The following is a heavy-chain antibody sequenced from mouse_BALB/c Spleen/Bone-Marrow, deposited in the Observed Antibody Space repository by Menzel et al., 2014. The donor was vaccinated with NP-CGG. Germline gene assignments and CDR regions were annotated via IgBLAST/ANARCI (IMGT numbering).Heavy chain of an antibody. J-gene: IGHJ2*01. CDR2: IYPGDGDT. Sequence: QVHVKQSGPELVKPGASVKISCKASGYAFSSSWMNWVKQRPGQGLEWIGRIYPGDGDTNYNGKFKGKATLTADKSSSTAYMQLSSLTSVDSAVYFCVRGGNYRFDYWGHGTTLTVSS. V-gene: IGHV1-82*01. CDR1: GYAFSSSW. D-gene: IGHD2-1*01. CDR3: VRGGNYRFDY.